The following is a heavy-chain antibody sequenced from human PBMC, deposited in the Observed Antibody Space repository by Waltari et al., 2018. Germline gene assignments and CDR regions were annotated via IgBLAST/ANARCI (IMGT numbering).Heavy chain of an antibody. CDR2: IYYSGST. J-gene: IGHJ4*02. CDR3: ARSHSSGWYLN. D-gene: IGHD6-19*01. Sequence: QLQLQESGPGLVKPSETLSLTCTVSGGSISSSSYYWGWIRQPPGKGLEWIGSIYYSGSTYYNPSLKSRVTISVDTSKNQFSLKLSSVTAADTAVYYCARSHSSGWYLNWGQGTLVTVSS. V-gene: IGHV4-39*01. CDR1: GGSISSSSYY.